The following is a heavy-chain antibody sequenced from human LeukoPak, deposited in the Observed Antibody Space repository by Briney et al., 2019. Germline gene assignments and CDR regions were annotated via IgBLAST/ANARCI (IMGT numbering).Heavy chain of an antibody. V-gene: IGHV3-48*01. Sequence: GGSLRLSGADSGFTFTSYSMNWVRQAPGKGMEWVSYITTSSSTINYADSVKGRFTISRDNTKNSLYLQMHSLRAEDTAVYSCARTYYYSSERDNWFDPWGQGTLVTVSS. CDR2: ITTSSSTI. CDR3: ARTYYYSSERDNWFDP. D-gene: IGHD3-22*01. J-gene: IGHJ5*02. CDR1: GFTFTSYS.